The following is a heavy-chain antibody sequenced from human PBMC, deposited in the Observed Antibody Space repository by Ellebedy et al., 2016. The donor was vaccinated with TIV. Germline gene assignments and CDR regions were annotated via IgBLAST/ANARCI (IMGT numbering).Heavy chain of an antibody. J-gene: IGHJ6*02. CDR1: GGTFSSYA. CDR2: IIPIFGTA. CDR3: ARARPVVVPAGYVYGMDV. V-gene: IGHV1-69*13. Sequence: SVKVSXXASGGTFSSYAISWVRQAPGQGLEWMGGIIPIFGTANYAQKFQGRVTITADESTSTAYMELSSLRSEDTAVYYCARARPVVVPAGYVYGMDVWGQGTTVTVSS. D-gene: IGHD2-2*01.